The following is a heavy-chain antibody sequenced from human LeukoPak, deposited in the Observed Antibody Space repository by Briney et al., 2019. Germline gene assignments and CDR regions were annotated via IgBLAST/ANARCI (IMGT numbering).Heavy chain of an antibody. CDR2: ITPIFGTA. Sequence: SVKVSCKASGGTFSSYAIGWVRQAPGQGLEWMGGITPIFGTANYAQKFQGRVTITADESTSTAYMELSSLRSEDTAVYYCASLQILLWFGELLYPRNWFDPWGQGTLVTVSS. J-gene: IGHJ5*02. CDR1: GGTFSSYA. D-gene: IGHD3-10*01. V-gene: IGHV1-69*13. CDR3: ASLQILLWFGELLYPRNWFDP.